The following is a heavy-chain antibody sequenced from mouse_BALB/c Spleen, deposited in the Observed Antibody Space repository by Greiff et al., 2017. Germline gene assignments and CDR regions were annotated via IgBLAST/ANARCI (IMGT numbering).Heavy chain of an antibody. CDR1: GYTFTSYW. D-gene: IGHD1-1*01. V-gene: IGHV1-69*02. Sequence: QVQLKQPGAELVKPGASVKLSCKASGYTFTSYWMHWVKQRPGQGLEWIGEIDPSDSYTNYNQKFKGKATLTVDKSSSTAYMQLSSLTSEDSAVYYCHYYGSSYDYWGQGTTLTVSS. CDR2: IDPSDSYT. CDR3: HYYGSSYDY. J-gene: IGHJ2*01.